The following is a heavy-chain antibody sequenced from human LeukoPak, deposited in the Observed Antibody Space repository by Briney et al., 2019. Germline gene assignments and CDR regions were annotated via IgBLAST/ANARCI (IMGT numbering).Heavy chain of an antibody. Sequence: GGSLRLSCAASGFTFSSYGMHWVRQAPGKGLEWVAFIRYDGSNKYYADSVKGRFTISRDNSKNTMYLQMNSLRAEDTAVYYCAASGSGWYGVDIWGQGTMVTVSS. CDR2: IRYDGSNK. V-gene: IGHV3-30*02. CDR3: AASGSGWYGVDI. D-gene: IGHD6-19*01. J-gene: IGHJ3*02. CDR1: GFTFSSYG.